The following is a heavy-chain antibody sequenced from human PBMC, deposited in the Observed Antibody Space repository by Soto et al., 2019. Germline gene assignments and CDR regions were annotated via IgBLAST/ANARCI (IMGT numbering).Heavy chain of an antibody. CDR1: GFTFSSYA. J-gene: IGHJ3*02. V-gene: IGHV3-23*01. D-gene: IGHD1-26*01. CDR2: ISGSGGST. Sequence: GGSLRLSCAASGFTFSSYAMSWVRQAPGKGLEWVSAISGSGGSTYYADSVKGRFTISRDNSKNTLYLQMNSLRAEDTAVYYCASHHLNPRTEGRQWKLSGPFDIWGQGTMVTVSS. CDR3: ASHHLNPRTEGRQWKLSGPFDI.